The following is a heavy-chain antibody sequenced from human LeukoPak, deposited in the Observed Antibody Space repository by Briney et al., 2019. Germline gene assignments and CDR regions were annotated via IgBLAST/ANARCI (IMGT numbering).Heavy chain of an antibody. CDR1: DDSFSSHY. Sequence: SETLSLTCAVSDDSFSSHYWTWIRLPPGKGLEWIGYISYIGRTNYNPSLKSRVTISIDTSKNQFSLRLTSVTAADTAVYYCARDLVTVTKGFDIWGQGTMVSVSS. D-gene: IGHD4-17*01. V-gene: IGHV4-59*11. J-gene: IGHJ3*02. CDR2: ISYIGRT. CDR3: ARDLVTVTKGFDI.